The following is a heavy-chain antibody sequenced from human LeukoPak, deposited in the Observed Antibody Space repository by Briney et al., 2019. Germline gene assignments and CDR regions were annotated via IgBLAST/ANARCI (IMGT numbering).Heavy chain of an antibody. J-gene: IGHJ6*02. V-gene: IGHV4-59*01. Sequence: SETLSLTCTVSGGSISSYYWSWIRQPPGRGLEWIGYIYYSGSTNYNPSLESRVTISVDTSKNQFSLKLSSVTAADTAVYYCARARYYYDSSGYSYGMDVWGQGTTVTVSS. CDR3: ARARYYYDSSGYSYGMDV. CDR2: IYYSGST. CDR1: GGSISSYY. D-gene: IGHD3-22*01.